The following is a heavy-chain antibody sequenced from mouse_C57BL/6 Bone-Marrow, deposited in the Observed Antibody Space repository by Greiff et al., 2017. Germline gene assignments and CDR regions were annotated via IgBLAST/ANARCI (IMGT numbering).Heavy chain of an antibody. CDR3: ARGFITTVVDH. V-gene: IGHV1-69*01. J-gene: IGHJ2*01. CDR2: IDPSDSYT. Sequence: QVQLKQPGAELVMPGASVKLSCKASGYTFTSYWMHWVKQRPGQGLEWIGEIDPSDSYTNYNQKFKGKSTLTVYKSSRTAYMQLSSLTSEDSAVYYCARGFITTVVDHWGQGTTLTVSS. CDR1: GYTFTSYW. D-gene: IGHD1-1*01.